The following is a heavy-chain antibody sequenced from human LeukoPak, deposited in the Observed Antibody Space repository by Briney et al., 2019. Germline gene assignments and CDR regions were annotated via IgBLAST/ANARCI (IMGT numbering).Heavy chain of an antibody. CDR1: GASFSGHY. Sequence: PSETLSLTCAVYGASFSGHYWSWIRQPPGKGLEWIGYIHHTGSTNYNPSLKSRVTISMDTSKNQFSLKLTSVTAADTAVYYCARLDGNWNYFDYWGQGSLVTVSS. V-gene: IGHV4-59*08. J-gene: IGHJ4*02. CDR3: ARLDGNWNYFDY. D-gene: IGHD1-20*01. CDR2: IHHTGST.